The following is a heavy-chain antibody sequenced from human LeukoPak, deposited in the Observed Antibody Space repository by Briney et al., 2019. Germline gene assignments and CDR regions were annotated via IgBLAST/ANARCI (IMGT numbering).Heavy chain of an antibody. J-gene: IGHJ5*02. D-gene: IGHD6-19*01. CDR3: ARDFSPALEQWLVRGFDP. V-gene: IGHV1-69*06. Sequence: ASVKVSCKASGGTFSSYAISWVRQAPGQGLEWMGGIIPIFGTANYAQKFQGRVTITADKSTSTAYMELSSLRSEDTAVYHCARDFSPALEQWLVRGFDPWGQGTLVTVSS. CDR2: IIPIFGTA. CDR1: GGTFSSYA.